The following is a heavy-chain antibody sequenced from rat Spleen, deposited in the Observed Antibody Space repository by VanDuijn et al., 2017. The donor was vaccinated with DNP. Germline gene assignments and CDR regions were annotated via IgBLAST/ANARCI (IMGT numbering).Heavy chain of an antibody. CDR3: PTHTTNYILGGWFPS. CDR1: GFTFSNYG. Sequence: EVQLVESGGGLVQPGNSLKVSCAASGFTFSNYGMAWVRQAPTKGLEWVASISTGGGNTYYLDSVKGRFTISRDNAKNTQYLQMDSLRSEDTATYYCPTHTTNYILGGWFPSWGQGTHVTVSS. J-gene: IGHJ3*01. CDR2: ISTGGGNT. D-gene: IGHD1-2*01. V-gene: IGHV5S13*01.